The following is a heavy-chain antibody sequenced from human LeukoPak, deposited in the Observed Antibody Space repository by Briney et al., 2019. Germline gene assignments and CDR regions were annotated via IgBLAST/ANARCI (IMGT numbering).Heavy chain of an antibody. J-gene: IGHJ4*02. V-gene: IGHV1-69*13. CDR3: ASHPLHYYDSSGYYPYFDY. CDR2: IIPIFGTA. Sequence: ASVKVSCKASGYTFTSYGISWVRQAPGQGLEWMGGIIPIFGTANYAQKFQGRVTITADESTSTAYMELSSLRSEDTAVYYCASHPLHYYDSSGYYPYFDYWGQGTLVTVSS. CDR1: GYTFTSYG. D-gene: IGHD3-22*01.